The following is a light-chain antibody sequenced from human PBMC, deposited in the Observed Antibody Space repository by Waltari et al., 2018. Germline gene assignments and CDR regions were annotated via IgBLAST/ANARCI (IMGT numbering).Light chain of an antibody. CDR2: DDS. CDR3: QVWDSSIDHRV. Sequence: SYVLTQPPSVSVAPGQTARITSGGKPIGSYSVHWYQQKPGQAPVLVVYDDSDRPSAIPGRFSGSNSGNTATLTISRVEAGDEADYSCQVWDSSIDHRVFGGGTKLTVL. V-gene: IGLV3-21*02. J-gene: IGLJ3*02. CDR1: PIGSYS.